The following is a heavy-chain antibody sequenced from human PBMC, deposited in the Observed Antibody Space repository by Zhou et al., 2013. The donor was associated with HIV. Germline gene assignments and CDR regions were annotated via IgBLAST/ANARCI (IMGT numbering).Heavy chain of an antibody. Sequence: QVQLVQSGAEVKKPGASVKVSCKASGYTFTGYYMHWVRQAPGQGLEWMGWINPNSGGTNYAQKFQGRVTTTTDEPTSTAYMELTNLTSEDTADYYCARVSVYPRGYYGLDVWGQGTTVTVSS. CDR1: GYTFTGYY. CDR2: INPNSGGT. V-gene: IGHV1-2*02. CDR3: ARVSVYPRGYYGLDV. J-gene: IGHJ6*02. D-gene: IGHD3-3*01.